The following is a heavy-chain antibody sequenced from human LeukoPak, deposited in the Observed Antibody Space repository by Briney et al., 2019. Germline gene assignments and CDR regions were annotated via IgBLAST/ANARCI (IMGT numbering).Heavy chain of an antibody. D-gene: IGHD3-9*01. CDR1: GFPFNSYA. V-gene: IGHV3-33*06. CDR2: IWYDGSNK. J-gene: IGHJ4*02. CDR3: AKGAYLRYFEWLWAN. Sequence: PGRSLRLSCAASGFPFNSYAMHWVSQAPGKGLEWVAVIWYDGSNKYYADSVKGRFTISRDNSKNTLYLQMSSLRPEDTAVYYCAKGAYLRYFEWLWANWGQGTLVTVSS.